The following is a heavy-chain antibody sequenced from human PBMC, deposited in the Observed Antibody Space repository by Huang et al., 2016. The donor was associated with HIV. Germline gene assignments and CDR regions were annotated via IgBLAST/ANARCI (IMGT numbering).Heavy chain of an antibody. CDR3: ARRYNSRRDY. Sequence: QVQLEQWGAGLLKASETLSLTCAVDGGSSSGYYWNWLRQAPGKGLEWVGEINHSVNTNYNPSLKSRVNMSVDTSKSQFSLYLTSLSAADTGTYFCARRYNSRRDYWGRGTLVTVHS. CDR2: INHSVNT. V-gene: IGHV4-34*02. D-gene: IGHD3-22*01. CDR1: GGSSSGYY. J-gene: IGHJ4*02.